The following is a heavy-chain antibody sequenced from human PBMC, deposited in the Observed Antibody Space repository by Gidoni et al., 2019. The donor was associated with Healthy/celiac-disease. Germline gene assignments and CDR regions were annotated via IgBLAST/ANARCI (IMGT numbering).Heavy chain of an antibody. CDR2: INAGNGNT. CDR1: GYTFTSYA. CDR3: AVGVVVAATPTYGMDV. D-gene: IGHD2-15*01. V-gene: IGHV1-3*01. J-gene: IGHJ6*02. Sequence: QVQLVQSGAEVTKPGASVKVSCKASGYTFTSYAMHWVRQAPGQRREWMGWINAGNGNTKYSQKFQGRVTITRDTSASTAYMELSSLRSEDTAVYYCAVGVVVAATPTYGMDVWGQGTTVTVSS.